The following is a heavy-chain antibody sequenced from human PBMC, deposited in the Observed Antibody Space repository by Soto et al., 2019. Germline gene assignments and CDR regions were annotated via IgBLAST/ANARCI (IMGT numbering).Heavy chain of an antibody. CDR2: IIPIFGTA. J-gene: IGHJ4*02. CDR3: ASSQYYYDSSGPGDY. D-gene: IGHD3-22*01. V-gene: IGHV1-69*13. Sequence: SVKVSCKASGGTFSSYAISWVRQAPGQGLEWMGGIIPIFGTANYAQKFQGRVTITADESTSTAYMELSSLRSEDTAVYYCASSQYYYDSSGPGDYWGQGALVTVSS. CDR1: GGTFSSYA.